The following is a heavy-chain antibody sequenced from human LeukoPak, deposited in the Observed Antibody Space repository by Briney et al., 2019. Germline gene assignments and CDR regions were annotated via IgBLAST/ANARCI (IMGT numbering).Heavy chain of an antibody. Sequence: SQTLSLTCTVSGGSMNNDYWSSVRHPPGKGLELIGYLSYSGTTKYNPSFKSRVTISVDTSKNLFSLKLTSVTAADTAVYYCARDPFDWGQGTLVIVSS. V-gene: IGHV4-59*01. J-gene: IGHJ4*02. CDR3: ARDPFD. CDR1: GGSMNNDY. CDR2: LSYSGTT.